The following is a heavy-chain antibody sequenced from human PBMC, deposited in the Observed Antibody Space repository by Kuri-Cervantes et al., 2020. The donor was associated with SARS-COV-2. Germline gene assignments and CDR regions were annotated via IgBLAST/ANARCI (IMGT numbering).Heavy chain of an antibody. CDR2: FDPEDGET. V-gene: IGHV1-24*01. Sequence: ASVKVSCKVSGYTLTELSMHWVRQAPGKGLEWMGGFDPEDGETIYAQKFQGRVTTTEDKSTNTAYMELSSLRSEDTAVYYCARPYCTSSTCYDGTFDSWGQGTLVTVSS. CDR3: ARPYCTSSTCYDGTFDS. J-gene: IGHJ4*02. CDR1: GYTLTELS. D-gene: IGHD2-2*01.